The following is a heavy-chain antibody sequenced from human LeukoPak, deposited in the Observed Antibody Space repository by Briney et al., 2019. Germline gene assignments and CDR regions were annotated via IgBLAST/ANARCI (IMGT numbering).Heavy chain of an antibody. Sequence: VASVKVSCKASGYTFTGYYMHWARQAPGQGLEWMGWINPNSGGTNYAQKFQGRVTMTRDTSISTAYMELSRLRSDDTAVYYCARGGMYYDILTGYYLSYWGQGTLVTVSS. J-gene: IGHJ4*02. CDR3: ARGGMYYDILTGYYLSY. CDR2: INPNSGGT. V-gene: IGHV1-2*02. CDR1: GYTFTGYY. D-gene: IGHD3-9*01.